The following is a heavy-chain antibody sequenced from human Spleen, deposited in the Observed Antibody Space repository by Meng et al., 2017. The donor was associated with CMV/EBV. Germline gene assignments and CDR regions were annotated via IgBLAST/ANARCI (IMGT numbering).Heavy chain of an antibody. V-gene: IGHV4-59*11. CDR1: GDSISSQY. D-gene: IGHD3-3*01. J-gene: IGHJ3*02. CDR3: ARAQDIDYYDFWKRAFDI. CDR2: IFYDGST. Sequence: SETLSLTCTVSGDSISSQYWTWIRQPPGKGLEWIGYIFYDGSTNYNPSLKSRLTISLDTSKNHFSLKLSSVTAADTAVYYCARAQDIDYYDFWKRAFDIWGQGTMVTVSS.